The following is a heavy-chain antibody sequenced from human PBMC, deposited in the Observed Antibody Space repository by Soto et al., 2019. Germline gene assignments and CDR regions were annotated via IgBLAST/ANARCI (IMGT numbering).Heavy chain of an antibody. V-gene: IGHV6-1*01. D-gene: IGHD1-7*01. CDR3: ARDRGITGTNRGSNGFDP. CDR1: GDSVSSNSAA. J-gene: IGHJ5*02. CDR2: TYYRSKWYN. Sequence: QVQLQQSGPGLVKPSQTLSLTCAISGDSVSSNSAAWNWIRQSPSRGLEWLGRTYYRSKWYNDYAVSVKSRITIHPDTSKNQFSLQLNSVTPEDTAVYYCARDRGITGTNRGSNGFDPWGQGTLVTVSS.